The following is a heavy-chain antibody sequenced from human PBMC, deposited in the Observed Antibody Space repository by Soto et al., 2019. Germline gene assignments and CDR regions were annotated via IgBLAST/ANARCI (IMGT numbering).Heavy chain of an antibody. D-gene: IGHD4-17*01. Sequence: ASVKVSCKASGYTFTIYGISWVRQAPGQGLEWMGWISAYNGNTNYAQKLQGRVTMTTDTSTSTAYMELRSLRSDDTAVYYCARGLHDYGDYYFDYWGQGTLVTVSS. CDR1: GYTFTIYG. V-gene: IGHV1-18*01. CDR2: ISAYNGNT. CDR3: ARGLHDYGDYYFDY. J-gene: IGHJ4*02.